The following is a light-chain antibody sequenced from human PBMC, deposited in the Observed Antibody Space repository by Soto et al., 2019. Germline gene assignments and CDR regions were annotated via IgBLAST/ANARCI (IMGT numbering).Light chain of an antibody. Sequence: IHMTLSPSSLSASDGDIVTITCRASQSISSYLNWYQQKPGKAPKLLIYAASSLQSGVPSRFSGSGSGTDFTLTISSLQPEDFATYYCQQSYSTPPITFGQGGRLAI. J-gene: IGKJ5*01. CDR2: AAS. CDR1: QSISSY. CDR3: QQSYSTPPIT. V-gene: IGKV1-39*01.